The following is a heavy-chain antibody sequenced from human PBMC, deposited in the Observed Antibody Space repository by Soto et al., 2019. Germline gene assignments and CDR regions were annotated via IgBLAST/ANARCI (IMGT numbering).Heavy chain of an antibody. Sequence: PGGSLRLSCAASGFTFSSYAMSWIRQAPGKGLEWVSAISGSGGSTYYADSVKGRFTISRDNSKNTLYLQMNSLRAEDTAVYYCAKDSRQYGFFHYGGQGTLQTVSS. CDR2: ISGSGGST. V-gene: IGHV3-23*01. CDR1: GFTFSSYA. D-gene: IGHD6-6*01. CDR3: AKDSRQYGFFHY. J-gene: IGHJ4*02.